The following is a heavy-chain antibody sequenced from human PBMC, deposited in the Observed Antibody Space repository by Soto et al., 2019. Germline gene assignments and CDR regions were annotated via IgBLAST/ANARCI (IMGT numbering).Heavy chain of an antibody. CDR2: ISSNGGST. CDR3: VKDRYVDY. CDR1: GFTLSSYA. Sequence: HPGGSLRLSCSVSGFTLSSYAMHWVRQAPGKGLEYAASISSNGGSTYYADSVKGRFTISRDNSKNTLYLQMSSLRAEDTAVYYCVKDRYVDYWGQGTLVTVSS. V-gene: IGHV3-64D*06. J-gene: IGHJ4*02.